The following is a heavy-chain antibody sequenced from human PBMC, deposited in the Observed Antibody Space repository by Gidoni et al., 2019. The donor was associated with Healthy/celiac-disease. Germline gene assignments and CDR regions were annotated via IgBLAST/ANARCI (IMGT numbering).Heavy chain of an antibody. CDR2: ISGSGGST. CDR1: GFTFSSYA. CDR3: AKAYSSGWYVGY. J-gene: IGHJ4*02. D-gene: IGHD6-19*01. V-gene: IGHV3-23*01. Sequence: EVQLLESGGGLVQPGGSLRLSCAASGFTFSSYAMSWVRQAPGKGLELVSAISGSGGSTYYADSVKGRFTISRDNSKNTLYLQMNSLRAEDTAVYYCAKAYSSGWYVGYWGQGTLVTVSS.